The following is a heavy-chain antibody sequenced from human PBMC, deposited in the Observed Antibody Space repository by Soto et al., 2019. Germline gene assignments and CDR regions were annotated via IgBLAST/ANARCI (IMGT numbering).Heavy chain of an antibody. V-gene: IGHV3-33*01. J-gene: IGHJ5*02. CDR3: ARGSRIVVVPAAISWFDH. D-gene: IGHD2-2*02. CDR1: GFTFSSYG. Sequence: GGSLRLSCAASGFTFSSYGMHWVRQAPGKGLEWVAVIWYDGSNKYYADSVEGRFTISRDNSKNTLYLQMNSLRAEDTAVYYCARGSRIVVVPAAISWFDHWGQGTLVTVSS. CDR2: IWYDGSNK.